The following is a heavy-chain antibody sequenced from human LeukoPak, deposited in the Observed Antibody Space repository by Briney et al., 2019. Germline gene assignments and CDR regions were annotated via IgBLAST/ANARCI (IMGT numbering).Heavy chain of an antibody. CDR3: ARVLYAAGSSRGFDP. CDR1: GDSISSSTYY. J-gene: IGHJ5*02. D-gene: IGHD6-13*01. Sequence: KTSETLSLTCTVSGDSISSSTYYWGWIRQPPGKGLEWIGSIYYSGTTYYNPSLKSRVTISVDTSKNQFSLKLSSVTAADTAVYYCARVLYAAGSSRGFDPWGQGTLVTVSS. CDR2: IYYSGTT. V-gene: IGHV4-39*07.